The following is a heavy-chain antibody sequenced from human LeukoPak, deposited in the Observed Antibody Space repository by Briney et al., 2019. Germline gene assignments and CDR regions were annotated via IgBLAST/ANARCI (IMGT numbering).Heavy chain of an antibody. J-gene: IGHJ5*02. Sequence: SETLSLTCAVYGGSFSGYYWSWIRQPPGKGLEWIGEINHSGSTNYNPSLKSRVTISVDTSKNQFSLKLSSVTAADTAVYYCARDCPAAAGTSWFDPWGQGTLVTVSS. V-gene: IGHV4-34*09. CDR2: INHSGST. CDR1: GGSFSGYY. CDR3: ARDCPAAAGTSWFDP. D-gene: IGHD6-13*01.